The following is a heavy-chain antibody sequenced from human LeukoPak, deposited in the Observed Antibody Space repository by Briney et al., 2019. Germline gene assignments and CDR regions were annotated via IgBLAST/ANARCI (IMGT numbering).Heavy chain of an antibody. Sequence: GGSLRLSCAASGFTFSSYAMSWVRQAPGKGLEWVSAIRGSGDNTYYADSVKGRFTISRDNSKNTLYLQMNSLRAEDTAVYYCARDSAAGDFDYWGQGTLVTVSS. CDR2: IRGSGDNT. V-gene: IGHV3-23*01. CDR1: GFTFSSYA. J-gene: IGHJ4*02. CDR3: ARDSAAGDFDY. D-gene: IGHD3-10*01.